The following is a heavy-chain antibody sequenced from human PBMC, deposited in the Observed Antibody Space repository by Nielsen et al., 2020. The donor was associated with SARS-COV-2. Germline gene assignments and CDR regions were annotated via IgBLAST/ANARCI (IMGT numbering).Heavy chain of an antibody. V-gene: IGHV1-18*04. CDR2: ISAYNGNT. D-gene: IGHD3-10*01. CDR3: ARDLVNLKARGGHGGPDY. CDR1: GYHFNSYG. Sequence: ASVKVSCKTSGYHFNSYGVTWVRQAPGLGLEWMGWISAYNGNTEYAPNLQDRVTLTTDTSTSTTYMELGSLRSDDTAVYYCARDLVNLKARGGHGGPDYWGQGTLVTVSS. J-gene: IGHJ4*02.